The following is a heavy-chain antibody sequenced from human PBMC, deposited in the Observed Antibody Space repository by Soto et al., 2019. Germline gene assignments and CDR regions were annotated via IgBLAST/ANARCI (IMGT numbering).Heavy chain of an antibody. CDR3: TTLSSAVSYSAFDI. V-gene: IGHV3-74*01. D-gene: IGHD6-25*01. CDR1: GFSFSNYW. J-gene: IGHJ3*02. CDR2: VTPDGRST. Sequence: EVQLVESGGGLVQPGGSLRLSCAASGFSFSNYWVHWARHAPGKGLVWVSRVTPDGRSTSYADSVKGRFTVSRDNAKNTVSLEMNSLRVEDTAVYYCTTLSSAVSYSAFDIWGQGTVIIVSS.